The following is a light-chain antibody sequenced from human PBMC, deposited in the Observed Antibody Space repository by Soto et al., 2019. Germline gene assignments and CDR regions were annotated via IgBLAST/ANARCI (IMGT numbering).Light chain of an antibody. Sequence: EIVMTQSPATLSVSPGERATLSCRASQSVSSNLAWYQQKPGQAPRLLIYGASTRATGIPARFSGSGSGTELTLTISSLQSEDFAVYSCQQYNNWPPRGTFGGGTKVEIK. CDR3: QQYNNWPPRGT. CDR2: GAS. CDR1: QSVSSN. J-gene: IGKJ4*01. V-gene: IGKV3-15*01.